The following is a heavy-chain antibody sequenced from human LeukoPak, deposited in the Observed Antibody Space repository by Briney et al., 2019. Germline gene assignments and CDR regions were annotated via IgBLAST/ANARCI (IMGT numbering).Heavy chain of an antibody. CDR3: ARESNTMIENWFDH. V-gene: IGHV4-59*01. CDR2: IYYSGST. D-gene: IGHD3-22*01. Sequence: SETLSLTCTVSGGSISSYYWSWIRQPPGKGLEWIGYIYYSGSTNYNPSLKSRVTISVDTSKNQFSLKLSSVTAADTAVYYCARESNTMIENWFDHWGQGTLVTVSS. J-gene: IGHJ5*02. CDR1: GGSISSYY.